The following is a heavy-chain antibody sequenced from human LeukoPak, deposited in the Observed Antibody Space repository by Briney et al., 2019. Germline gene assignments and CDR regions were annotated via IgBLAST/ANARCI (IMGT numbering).Heavy chain of an antibody. CDR1: GDSVSSNNAA. J-gene: IGHJ3*02. Sequence: SQTLSLTCAISGDSVSSNNAAWNWIRQSPSRGLEWLGRTYYRSRWFTDYALSVKSRITINPDTSRNQFSLQLNSVSPEDTAVYFCVRGSALDIWGQGTMVTVSS. CDR3: VRGSALDI. V-gene: IGHV6-1*01. CDR2: TYYRSRWFT.